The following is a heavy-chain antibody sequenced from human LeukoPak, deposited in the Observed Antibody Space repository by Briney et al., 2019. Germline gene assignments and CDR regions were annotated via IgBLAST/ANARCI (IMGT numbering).Heavy chain of an antibody. V-gene: IGHV4-4*07. D-gene: IGHD6-19*01. CDR1: GGSISSYY. Sequence: SETLSLTCTVSGGSISSYYWSWIRQPAGKGLDWIGRIYTSGSTNYNPSLKSRVTMSVDTSKNQFSLKLSSVTAADTAVYDCARQQSVDYYYYYMDVWGKGTTVTVSS. CDR3: ARQQSVDYYYYYMDV. CDR2: IYTSGST. J-gene: IGHJ6*03.